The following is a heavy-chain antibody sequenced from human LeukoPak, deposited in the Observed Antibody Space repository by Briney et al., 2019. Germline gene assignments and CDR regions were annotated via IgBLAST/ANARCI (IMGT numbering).Heavy chain of an antibody. CDR2: IYYSGST. CDR1: GGSVSSGGYY. CDR3: ARYSGYDTRLFDY. D-gene: IGHD5-12*01. V-gene: IGHV4-61*08. J-gene: IGHJ4*02. Sequence: SETLSLTCTVSGGSVSSGGYYWSWIRQPPGKGLEWIGYIYYSGSTNYNPSLKSRVTISVDTSKNQFSLKLSSVTAADTAVYYCARYSGYDTRLFDYWGQGTLVTVSS.